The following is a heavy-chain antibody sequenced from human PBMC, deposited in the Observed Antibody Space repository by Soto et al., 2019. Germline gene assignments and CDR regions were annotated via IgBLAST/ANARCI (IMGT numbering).Heavy chain of an antibody. CDR3: AREVWVAGLLYYFDF. Sequence: PSETLSLTCTVSAGSISGNFLTWIRQPAGKGLEWIGRISSNGNTDYNPSLKSRVTMSIDTSKNHFSLDLISVTASDTAIYYCAREVWVAGLLYYFDFWGQGTLVTVSS. D-gene: IGHD6-19*01. CDR1: AGSISGNF. J-gene: IGHJ4*02. V-gene: IGHV4-4*07. CDR2: ISSNGNT.